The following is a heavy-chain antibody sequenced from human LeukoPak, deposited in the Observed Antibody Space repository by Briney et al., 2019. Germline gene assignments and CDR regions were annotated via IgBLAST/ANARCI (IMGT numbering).Heavy chain of an antibody. D-gene: IGHD3-22*01. CDR1: GYSFTSYW. Sequence: GESLKISCKGSGYSFTSYWIGCVRQMPGKGLEWMGIIYPGDSDTRYSPSFQGQVTISADKSISTAYLQWSSLKASDTAMYYCARGLDYYDSSGYSSEPGDYWGQGTLVTVSS. J-gene: IGHJ4*02. V-gene: IGHV5-51*01. CDR2: IYPGDSDT. CDR3: ARGLDYYDSSGYSSEPGDY.